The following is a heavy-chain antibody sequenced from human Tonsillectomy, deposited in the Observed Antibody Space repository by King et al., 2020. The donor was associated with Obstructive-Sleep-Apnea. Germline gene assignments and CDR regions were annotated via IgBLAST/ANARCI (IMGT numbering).Heavy chain of an antibody. V-gene: IGHV4-34*01. J-gene: IGHJ5*02. D-gene: IGHD4-11*01. CDR1: GGSFSGYY. CDR3: SRGLLDYRHRFDP. Sequence: VQLQQWGAGLLKPSETLSLTCAVYGGSFSGYYWSWIRQPPGKGLEWIGEINHSGSTNYNPSLKSRVTISVDTSKNQFSLKLSSVTAADTAVYYCSRGLLDYRHRFDPWGQGTLVTVSS. CDR2: INHSGST.